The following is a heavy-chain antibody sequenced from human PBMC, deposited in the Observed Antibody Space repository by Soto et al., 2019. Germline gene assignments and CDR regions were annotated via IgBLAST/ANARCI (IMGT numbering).Heavy chain of an antibody. J-gene: IGHJ4*02. CDR1: DGSISSGNYY. D-gene: IGHD6-19*01. V-gene: IGHV4-61*01. Sequence: SQTLSLTCTVSDGSISSGNYYWSWIRQPPGKGLEWIGYIYYSGSTNYNPSLKSRVTISVDTSKNQFSLKLSSVTAADTAVFYCASYSSGWYAVSYGGQGTLVTVSS. CDR3: ASYSSGWYAVSY. CDR2: IYYSGST.